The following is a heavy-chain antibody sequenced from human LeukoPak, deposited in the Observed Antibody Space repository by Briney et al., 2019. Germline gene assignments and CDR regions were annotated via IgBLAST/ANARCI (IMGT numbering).Heavy chain of an antibody. CDR2: IWYDGSNK. D-gene: IGHD6-13*01. V-gene: IGHV3-33*01. CDR1: GFTFSSYG. Sequence: PGGSLRLSCAASGFTFSSYGMHWVRQAPGKGLEWVAVIWYDGSNKYYADSVKGRFTISRDNSKNTLYLQMNSLRAEDTAVYYCARDRDYSSSWLDYWGQGTLVTVSS. CDR3: ARDRDYSSSWLDY. J-gene: IGHJ4*02.